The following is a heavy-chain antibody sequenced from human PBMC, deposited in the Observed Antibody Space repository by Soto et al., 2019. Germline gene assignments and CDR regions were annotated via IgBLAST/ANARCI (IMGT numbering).Heavy chain of an antibody. CDR1: GYTLTELS. J-gene: IGHJ5*02. D-gene: IGHD6-13*01. CDR2: FDPEDGET. CDR3: ATVWMWRAAAGTGHWFDP. V-gene: IGHV1-24*01. Sequence: QVQLVQSGAEVKKPGASVKVSCKVSGYTLTELSMHWVRQAPGKGLEWMGGFDPEDGETIYAQKFQGGVTMTEDTSTDTAYMELSSLRSEDTAVYYCATVWMWRAAAGTGHWFDPWGQGTLVTVSS.